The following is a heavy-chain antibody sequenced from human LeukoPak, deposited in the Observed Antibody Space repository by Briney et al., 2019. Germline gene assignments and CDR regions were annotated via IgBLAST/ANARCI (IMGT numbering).Heavy chain of an antibody. V-gene: IGHV1-69*04. CDR1: GGTFSSYA. J-gene: IGHJ5*02. Sequence: ASVTVSCKASGGTFSSYAISWVRQAPGQGLEWMGRIIPILGIANYAQKFQGRVTITADKSTSTAYMELSSLRSEDTAVYYCARDQKVVAAFNWFGPWGQGTLVTVSS. CDR2: IIPILGIA. CDR3: ARDQKVVAAFNWFGP. D-gene: IGHD2-15*01.